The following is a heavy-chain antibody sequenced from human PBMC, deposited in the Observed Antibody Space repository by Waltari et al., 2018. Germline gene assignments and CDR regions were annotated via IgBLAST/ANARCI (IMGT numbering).Heavy chain of an antibody. J-gene: IGHJ5*02. D-gene: IGHD3-10*01. CDR2: TWFDGSKT. V-gene: IGHV3-33*06. CDR1: GFSLSNFG. CDR3: AKDAFGNTYLDH. Sequence: GGGVVQPGMSLRLSCAASGFSLSNFGMHWVRQAPGKGLEWVALTWFDGSKTYYADSVRGRFTISRDNSKNTLYLDINTLRVDDTAIYYCAKDAFGNTYLDHWGQGTLVTVSS.